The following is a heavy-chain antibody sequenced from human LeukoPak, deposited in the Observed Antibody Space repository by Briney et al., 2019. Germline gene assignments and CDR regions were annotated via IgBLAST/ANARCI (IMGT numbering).Heavy chain of an antibody. CDR2: IGTAGDT. J-gene: IGHJ6*02. CDR3: AKEYGYSSTRISYYYYGMDV. D-gene: IGHD2-2*01. CDR1: GFTFSSYD. V-gene: IGHV3-13*01. Sequence: GGSLRLSCAASGFTFSSYDMHWVRHVTGKGLEWVSVIGTAGDTYYPGSVKGRFTISRENAKNSLYLQMNSLRAEDTAVYYCAKEYGYSSTRISYYYYGMDVWGQGTTVTVSS.